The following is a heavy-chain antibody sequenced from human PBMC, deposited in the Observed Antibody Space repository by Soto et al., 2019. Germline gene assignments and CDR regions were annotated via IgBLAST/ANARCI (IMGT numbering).Heavy chain of an antibody. CDR3: VRTSLSVAASTRDDY. CDR1: GFTFSSYW. V-gene: IGHV3-74*01. Sequence: EVQLVESGGGLVQPGESLRLSCAASGFTFSSYWMHWVRQAPGKGLVWVARINSDGSSTSYAGSVKGRITISRANAKNTLYLQMNSLRAEETAVYYCVRTSLSVAASTRDDYWGQGTLVTVSS. D-gene: IGHD2-15*01. CDR2: INSDGSST. J-gene: IGHJ4*02.